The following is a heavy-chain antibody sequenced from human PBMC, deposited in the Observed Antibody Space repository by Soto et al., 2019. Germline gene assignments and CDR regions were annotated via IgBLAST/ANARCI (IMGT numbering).Heavy chain of an antibody. CDR1: GYTFTSYD. J-gene: IGHJ3*02. CDR2: MNPNSGNT. D-gene: IGHD6-19*01. Sequence: GASVKVSCKASGYTFTSYDINWVRQATGQGLEWMGWMNPNSGNTGYAQKFQGRVTMTRNTSISTAYMELSSLRSEGTAVYYCASPQQWDDAFDIWGQGTMVTVSS. V-gene: IGHV1-8*01. CDR3: ASPQQWDDAFDI.